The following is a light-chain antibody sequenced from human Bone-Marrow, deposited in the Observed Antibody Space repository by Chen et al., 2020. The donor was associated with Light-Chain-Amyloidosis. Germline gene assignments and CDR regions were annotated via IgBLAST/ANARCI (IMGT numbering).Light chain of an antibody. CDR1: NIGSTS. J-gene: IGLJ3*02. Sequence: SSVLTQPSSVSVAPGQTATIACGGNNIGSTSVNWYQQTPGQAPLLVVYDDSDRPSGIPERLSGSNSGNTATLTISRVEAGDEADYYCQVWDRSSDRPVFGGGTKLTVL. CDR2: DDS. V-gene: IGLV3-21*02. CDR3: QVWDRSSDRPV.